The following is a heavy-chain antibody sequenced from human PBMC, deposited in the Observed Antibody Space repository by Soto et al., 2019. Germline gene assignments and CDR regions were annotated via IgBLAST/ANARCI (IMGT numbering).Heavy chain of an antibody. J-gene: IGHJ3*01. CDR2: INAGNRNT. Sequence: QVQLVQSGAEMKKPGASVKVSCKASGYTFTNYAIHWVRQAPGQRLEWVGWINAGNRNTEYSQKFQGRVIMTKDTSASTAYMELNSLISEDTAVYYCARGYDSVWGSYRSDAFDVWGQGTMVTVSS. CDR3: ARGYDSVWGSYRSDAFDV. D-gene: IGHD3-16*02. CDR1: GYTFTNYA. V-gene: IGHV1-3*01.